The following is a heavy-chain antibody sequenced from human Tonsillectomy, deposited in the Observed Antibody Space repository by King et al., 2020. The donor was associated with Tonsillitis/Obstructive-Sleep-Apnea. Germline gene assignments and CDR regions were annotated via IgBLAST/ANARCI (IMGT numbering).Heavy chain of an antibody. Sequence: QLVQSGAEVKKPGESLKISCKDSGYTFTNYWIAWVRQMPGRGLELMGIIYPGDSDTRYSLSFQGQVTISTDKSISTAYLQWSSLKASDTAMYYCARLVAYVDYGDYYYGLDVWGQGTTVTVFS. CDR3: ARLVAYVDYGDYYYGLDV. J-gene: IGHJ6*02. CDR2: IYPGDSDT. CDR1: GYTFTNYW. D-gene: IGHD4-17*01. V-gene: IGHV5-51*03.